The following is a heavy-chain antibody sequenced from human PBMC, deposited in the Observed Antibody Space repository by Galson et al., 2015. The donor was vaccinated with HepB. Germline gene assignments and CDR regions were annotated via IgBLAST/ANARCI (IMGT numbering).Heavy chain of an antibody. D-gene: IGHD6-19*01. CDR3: ARSGAVAGGASDAFDI. V-gene: IGHV1-18*01. CDR2: ISAYNGNT. CDR1: GYTFTSYG. J-gene: IGHJ3*02. Sequence: SVKVSCKASGYTFTSYGISWVRQAPGQGLEWMGWISAYNGNTNYAQKLQGRVTMTTDTSTSTAYMELRSLRSDDTAVYYCARSGAVAGGASDAFDIWGQGTMVTVSS.